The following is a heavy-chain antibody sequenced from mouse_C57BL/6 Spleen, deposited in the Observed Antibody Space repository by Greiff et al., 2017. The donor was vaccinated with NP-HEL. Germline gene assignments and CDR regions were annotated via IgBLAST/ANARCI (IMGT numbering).Heavy chain of an antibody. J-gene: IGHJ3*01. CDR1: GYSITRGYY. CDR2: ILSDCSH. CDR3: ARAPGNSAWFAY. V-gene: IGHV3-6*01. Sequence: EVKLQESGPGLVNPSQSLSLTCSVTGYSITRGYYWHCLRPFPLTTLPLLVSILSDCSHNYNPSLKNRISITRDTSKNQFFLKLNSVTTEDTATYYCARAPGNSAWFAYWGQGTLVTVSA. D-gene: IGHD2-1*01.